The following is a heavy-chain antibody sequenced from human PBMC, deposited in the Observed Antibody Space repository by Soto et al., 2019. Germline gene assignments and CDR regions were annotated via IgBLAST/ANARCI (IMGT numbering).Heavy chain of an antibody. J-gene: IGHJ6*02. Sequence: PWGAQRLSCSSSGFTFISDAMSWVREAPGEGLEWVSCITSTSSYMYNADSVKVRFTISRDNAKNSLYLQMNSLRAEDTAVYYCARGTAGSPYYYYALDVWGQGTTVTVSS. CDR2: ITSTSSYM. CDR1: GFTFISDA. V-gene: IGHV3-21*01. D-gene: IGHD6-13*01. CDR3: ARGTAGSPYYYYALDV.